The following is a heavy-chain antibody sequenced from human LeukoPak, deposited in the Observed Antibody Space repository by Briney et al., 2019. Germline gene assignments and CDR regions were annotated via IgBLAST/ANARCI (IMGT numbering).Heavy chain of an antibody. CDR1: GFTFSTYV. CDR3: ARDRGYTYGHPRDY. CDR2: IWHDGSNK. Sequence: GGSLRLSRAASGFTFSTYVIHWVRQAPGKGLECVALIWHDGSNKYCGDSVKDRFTIPRDNPKNTLYLQMDSLRDEDTAVYYCARDRGYTYGHPRDYWGQGAPVTVSS. J-gene: IGHJ4*02. D-gene: IGHD5-18*01. V-gene: IGHV3-33*01.